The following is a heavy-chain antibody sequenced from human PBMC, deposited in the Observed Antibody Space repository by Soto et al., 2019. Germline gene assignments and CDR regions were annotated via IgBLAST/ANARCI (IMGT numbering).Heavy chain of an antibody. D-gene: IGHD6-13*01. V-gene: IGHV3-23*01. CDR3: VKGGASYTSCWYAN. CDR1: GFSFSNYA. J-gene: IGHJ4*02. CDR2: IKDSGDDT. Sequence: DVQLLESGGGLVQPGGPLTLSCAASGFSFSNYAMHWVRQAPGKGLERVSTIKDSGDDTYYLDSVRGRFTISRDNSKNTLYLQMTSLRAEDTALYHCVKGGASYTSCWYANWGQGILVTVSS.